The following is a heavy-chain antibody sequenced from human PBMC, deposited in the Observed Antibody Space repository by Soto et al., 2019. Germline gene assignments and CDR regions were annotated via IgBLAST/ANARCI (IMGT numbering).Heavy chain of an antibody. Sequence: SETLSLTCAVYGGSFSGYYWSWIRQPPGKGLEWIGEINHSGSTNYNPSLKSRVTISVDTSKNQFSLKLSSVTAADTALFYCARGYDFWSGHNYYYYMDVWGKGTTVTVSS. CDR2: INHSGST. D-gene: IGHD3-3*01. CDR1: GGSFSGYY. J-gene: IGHJ6*03. CDR3: ARGYDFWSGHNYYYYMDV. V-gene: IGHV4-34*01.